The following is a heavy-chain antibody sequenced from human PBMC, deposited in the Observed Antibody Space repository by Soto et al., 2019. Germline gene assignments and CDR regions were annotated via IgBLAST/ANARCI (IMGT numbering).Heavy chain of an antibody. CDR3: AREYCSGGNCQLPRFHP. CDR1: GFTVSGNY. V-gene: IGHV3-53*01. Sequence: GGSLRLSCAASGFTVSGNYMSWVRQAPGKGLEWVSVMYSGGDPYYADSVKGRFTFSRDISKNTLYLQMNSLRAEDTAVYYCAREYCSGGNCQLPRFHPWGHGTPVPVYS. CDR2: MYSGGDP. J-gene: IGHJ5*02. D-gene: IGHD2-15*01.